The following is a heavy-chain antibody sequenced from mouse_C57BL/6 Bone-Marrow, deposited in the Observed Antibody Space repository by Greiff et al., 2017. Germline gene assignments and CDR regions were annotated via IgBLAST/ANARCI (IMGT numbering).Heavy chain of an antibody. CDR1: GFTFSSYA. Sequence: EVMLVESGGGLVKPGGSLKLSCAASGFTFSSYAMSWVRQTPEKRLEWVATISDGGSYTYYPDNVKGRFTISRDNAKNNLYLQMSHLKSEDTAMYYCARLLCFYAMDDWGPGTSVTVSS. CDR2: ISDGGSYT. J-gene: IGHJ4*01. CDR3: ARLLCFYAMDD. V-gene: IGHV5-4*03. D-gene: IGHD1-1*02.